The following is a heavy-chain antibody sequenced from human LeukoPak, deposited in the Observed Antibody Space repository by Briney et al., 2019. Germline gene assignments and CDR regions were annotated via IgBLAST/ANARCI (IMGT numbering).Heavy chain of an antibody. CDR2: IRSKANSYAT. V-gene: IGHV3-73*01. J-gene: IGHJ4*02. CDR1: GFTFSGSA. CDR3: ARRAGEGYPYYFDY. Sequence: GGSLRLSCAASGFTFSGSAMHWVRQASGKGLEWVGRIRSKANSYATAYAASVKGRFTISRDDSKNTAYLQMNSLKTEDTAVYYCARRAGEGYPYYFDYWGQGTLVTVSS. D-gene: IGHD3-16*01.